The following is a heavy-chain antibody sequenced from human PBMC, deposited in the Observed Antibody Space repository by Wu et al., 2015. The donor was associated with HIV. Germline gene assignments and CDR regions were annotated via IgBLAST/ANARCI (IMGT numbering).Heavy chain of an antibody. V-gene: IGHV1-18*01. Sequence: QIQLVQSGGEVKKPGASLKVSCKASGYTFINSGFTWVRKVPGQGLEWMGWISVYNGHTKYARKFQGRVTMTRDTSTSTVFMELSSLKSEDTAIYYCARDNDSGTYQNGGNDYWGQGTLVTVSS. CDR1: GYTFINSG. D-gene: IGHD3-10*01. CDR3: ARDNDSGTYQNGGNDY. J-gene: IGHJ4*02. CDR2: ISVYNGHT.